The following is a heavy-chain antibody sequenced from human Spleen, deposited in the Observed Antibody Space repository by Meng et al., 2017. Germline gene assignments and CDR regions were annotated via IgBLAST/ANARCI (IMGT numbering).Heavy chain of an antibody. J-gene: IGHJ4*02. D-gene: IGHD3-22*01. Sequence: LGPSGAAGTKAGASVKVSCKASGSTCTNYAMHCVRQAPGQRLEWMGWIHTGNGDTKYSQNFLGRVAISRDTSASTVYMELSSLRSEDTAVYYCAREMKSYSDSSGYGDSWGQGTLVTVSS. CDR2: IHTGNGDT. CDR3: AREMKSYSDSSGYGDS. V-gene: IGHV1-3*04. CDR1: GSTCTNYA.